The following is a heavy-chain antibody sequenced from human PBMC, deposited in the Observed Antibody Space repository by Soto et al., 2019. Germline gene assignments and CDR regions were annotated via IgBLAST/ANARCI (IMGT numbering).Heavy chain of an antibody. Sequence: ASVKVSCKVSGYTLTELSINWVRQAPGKGLEWMGGFDPEDGETIYAQKFQGRVTMTEDTSTDTAYMELSSLRSEDTAVYYCATKTEYSSGWDYWGQGTLVTVSS. CDR3: ATKTEYSSGWDY. CDR1: GYTLTELS. V-gene: IGHV1-24*01. D-gene: IGHD6-19*01. CDR2: FDPEDGET. J-gene: IGHJ4*02.